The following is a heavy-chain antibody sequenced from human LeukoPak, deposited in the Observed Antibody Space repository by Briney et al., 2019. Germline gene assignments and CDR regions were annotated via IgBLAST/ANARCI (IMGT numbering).Heavy chain of an antibody. CDR2: ISDDATYT. J-gene: IGHJ4*02. CDR3: ARGTAVTALSGF. Sequence: GGSLRLSCAASGFTFSSYTMHWVRQAPGKGLEWVAAISDDATYTYYSASVKGRFAISRDNSKKTLFLQMSNPTTDDTAVYYCARGTAVTALSGFWGQGTLVTVSS. CDR1: GFTFSSYT. D-gene: IGHD4-17*01. V-gene: IGHV3-30*09.